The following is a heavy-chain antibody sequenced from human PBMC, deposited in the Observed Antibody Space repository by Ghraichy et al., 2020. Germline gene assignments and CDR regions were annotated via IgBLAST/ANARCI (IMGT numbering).Heavy chain of an antibody. CDR3: AKDRDYYDSSGYYFNAFDI. J-gene: IGHJ3*02. V-gene: IGHV3-23*01. CDR2: IRGSGSST. Sequence: LSLTCAASAFTFSSYAMTWVRPAPGKGLEWVSTIRGSGSSTYYTDSVKGRFTISRDNSKNTLYLQMNSLRAEDTAVYYCAKDRDYYDSSGYYFNAFDIWGQGTLVTVSS. CDR1: AFTFSSYA. D-gene: IGHD3-22*01.